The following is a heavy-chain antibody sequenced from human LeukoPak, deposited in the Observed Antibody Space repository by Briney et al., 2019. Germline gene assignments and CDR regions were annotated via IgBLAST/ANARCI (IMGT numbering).Heavy chain of an antibody. Sequence: SQTLSLTCTVSGGSISSYYWSWIRQPPGKGLEWIGHIYYSGSTNYNPSLKSRVTISIDTSKNQFSLKLSSVTAADTAVYYCARRVNYDFWSGSQDYFDYWGQGTLVTVSS. CDR1: GGSISSYY. V-gene: IGHV4-59*08. D-gene: IGHD3-3*01. CDR3: ARRVNYDFWSGSQDYFDY. J-gene: IGHJ4*02. CDR2: IYYSGST.